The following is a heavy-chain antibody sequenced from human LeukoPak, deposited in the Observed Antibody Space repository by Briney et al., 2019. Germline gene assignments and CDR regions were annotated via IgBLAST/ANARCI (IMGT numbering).Heavy chain of an antibody. CDR2: IQQDESEK. V-gene: IGHV3-7*05. J-gene: IGHJ5*02. Sequence: PGGSLRLSCAASGFTFSSYWISWVRQAPGKGLEWVANIQQDESEKYYVDSVKGRFTISRDNAKNSLYLQMNSLRPEDTAVYYCARGGYYDILTGTNWFDPWGQGTLVTVSS. CDR3: ARGGYYDILTGTNWFDP. CDR1: GFTFSSYW. D-gene: IGHD3-9*01.